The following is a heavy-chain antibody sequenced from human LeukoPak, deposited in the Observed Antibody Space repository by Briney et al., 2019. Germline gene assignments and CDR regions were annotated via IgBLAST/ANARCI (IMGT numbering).Heavy chain of an antibody. CDR1: GDSISSGSYY. J-gene: IGHJ5*02. D-gene: IGHD6-13*01. CDR2: IYTSGNT. Sequence: NPSETLSLTCTVSGDSISSGSYYWSWIRQPAGKGLEWIGRIYTSGNTDHNPSLKSRVTISLDTSKNQLSLKLRSVTAADTAVYHCARELGSSWYPYKWIDPWGQGTLVTVSS. CDR3: ARELGSSWYPYKWIDP. V-gene: IGHV4-61*02.